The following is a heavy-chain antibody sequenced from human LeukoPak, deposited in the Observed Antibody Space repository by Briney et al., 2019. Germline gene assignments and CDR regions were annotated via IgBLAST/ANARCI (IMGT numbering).Heavy chain of an antibody. CDR3: VTSLGYCSSTSCWGPDY. D-gene: IGHD2-2*01. J-gene: IGHJ4*02. V-gene: IGHV2-5*01. CDR2: IDWNDDK. Sequence: SGPTLVKPTQPLTLTCTFSGFSLSTSGVGVGWIRQPPGKALEWLALIDWNDDKRYSPSLKSRLTITKDTSKNQVVLTMTNMDPVDTATYYCVTSLGYCSSTSCWGPDYWGQGTLVTVSS. CDR1: GFSLSTSGVG.